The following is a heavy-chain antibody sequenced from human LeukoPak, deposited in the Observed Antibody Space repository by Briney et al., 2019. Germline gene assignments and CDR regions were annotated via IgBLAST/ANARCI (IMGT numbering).Heavy chain of an antibody. Sequence: GGSLRLSCAASGFTFSSHAIHWVRQAPGKGLEWVSIISYDGSNKYYADSVEGRFTISRDNSKNTLYLQINSLSTEDTAVYYCARGGSGSYYYYFYYMDVWGKGTTVTVSS. J-gene: IGHJ6*03. D-gene: IGHD3-10*01. CDR3: ARGGSGSYYYYFYYMDV. CDR2: ISYDGSNK. V-gene: IGHV3-30*01. CDR1: GFTFSSHA.